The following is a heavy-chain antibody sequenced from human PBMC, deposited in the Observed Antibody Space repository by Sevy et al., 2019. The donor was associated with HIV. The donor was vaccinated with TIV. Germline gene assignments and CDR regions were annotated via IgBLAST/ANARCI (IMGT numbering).Heavy chain of an antibody. D-gene: IGHD6-13*01. CDR1: GVSISPYY. J-gene: IGHJ4*02. Sequence: ENLSLTCTVSGVSISPYYWAWIRQPPGKGLECIGFSGNTNYNPSLKTRVTTSVDTSKNQFSLKLSSVTAADTAIYYCARGGPNQQQLDYFDYWGQGTLVTVSS. CDR2: SGNT. CDR3: ARGGPNQQQLDYFDY. V-gene: IGHV4-59*01.